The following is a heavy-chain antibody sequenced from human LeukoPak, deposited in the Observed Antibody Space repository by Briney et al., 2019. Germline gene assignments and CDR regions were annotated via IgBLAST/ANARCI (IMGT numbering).Heavy chain of an antibody. CDR3: ARDRSTAASGRSWYFDL. Sequence: ASVKVSCKASGYTFTSYYMHWVRQAPGQGLEWMGIINPSGGSTIYAHKFQGRVTMTRDMSTSTVYMELSSLRSEDTAVYYCARDRSTAASGRSWYFDLWGRGTLDTVSS. V-gene: IGHV1-46*01. CDR2: INPSGGST. J-gene: IGHJ2*01. CDR1: GYTFTSYY. D-gene: IGHD6-13*01.